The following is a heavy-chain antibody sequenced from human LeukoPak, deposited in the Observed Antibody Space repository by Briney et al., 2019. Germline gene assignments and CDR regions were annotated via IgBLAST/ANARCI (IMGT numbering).Heavy chain of an antibody. CDR3: AKRATGTYSSYFDY. Sequence: GGSLRLSCAASGFTFNNYAMNWVRQAPGKGLEWVSAISGSGGSTYYADSVKGRFTISRDNSKNTLYLQMNSLRAEDTAVYYCAKRATGTYSSYFDYWGQGTLVTVSS. CDR1: GFTFNNYA. CDR2: ISGSGGST. J-gene: IGHJ4*02. D-gene: IGHD1-26*01. V-gene: IGHV3-23*01.